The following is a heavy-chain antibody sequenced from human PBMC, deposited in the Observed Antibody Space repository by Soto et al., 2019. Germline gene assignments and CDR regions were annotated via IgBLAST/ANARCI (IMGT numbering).Heavy chain of an antibody. CDR1: GGSISSGGYY. D-gene: IGHD2-2*01. CDR3: ARAPWEYQPLHRYFDF. Sequence: PSGTLSLTCSVSGGSISSGGYYWSWIRQHPGKGLEWIGYICYIGSTYYNXCVKSRVXXXVXTSXXXFSLKLSAVTAADTAVYYCARAPWEYQPLHRYFDFWGQGTLVTVSS. CDR2: ICYIGST. V-gene: IGHV4-31*02. J-gene: IGHJ4*02.